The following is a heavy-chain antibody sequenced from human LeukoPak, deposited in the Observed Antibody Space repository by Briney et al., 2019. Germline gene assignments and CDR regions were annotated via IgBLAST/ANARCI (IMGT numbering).Heavy chain of an antibody. J-gene: IGHJ4*02. CDR2: IKSKIDGGTT. Sequence: GGSLRLSCAASGFTFSNAWMSWVRQAPGKGLEWVGRIKSKIDGGTTDYAAPVKGRFTISRDDSKSTLYLQINSLKTEDTAVYYCATEQYYDFLTGYYKDITDHWGQGTLVTVSS. CDR1: GFTFSNAW. V-gene: IGHV3-15*01. D-gene: IGHD3-9*01. CDR3: ATEQYYDFLTGYYKDITDH.